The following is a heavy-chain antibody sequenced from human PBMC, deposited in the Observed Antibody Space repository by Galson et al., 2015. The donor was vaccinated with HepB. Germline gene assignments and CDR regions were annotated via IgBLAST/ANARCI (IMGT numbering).Heavy chain of an antibody. J-gene: IGHJ4*02. Sequence: SLRLSCAASGFTFSSYAMHWVRQAPGKGLEWVAVISYDGSNKYYADSVKGRFTISRDNSKNTLYLQMNSLRAEDTAVYYCARASPPFGVVPAAITFWGQGTLVTVSS. CDR1: GFTFSSYA. CDR3: ARASPPFGVVPAAITF. D-gene: IGHD2-2*01. CDR2: ISYDGSNK. V-gene: IGHV3-30-3*01.